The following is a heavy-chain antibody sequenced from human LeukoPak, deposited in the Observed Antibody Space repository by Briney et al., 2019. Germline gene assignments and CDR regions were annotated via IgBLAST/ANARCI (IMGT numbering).Heavy chain of an antibody. V-gene: IGHV4-4*07. D-gene: IGHD6-19*01. CDR1: GDSISSYY. J-gene: IGHJ4*02. Sequence: SETLSLTCTVSGDSISSYYCSWIRQPAGKGLEWIGRIYTRGNTNYNPSLESRVTISADTSKNQFSLNLSSVTAADTAIYYCARSSGWYFYFDYWGQGTLVTVSS. CDR3: ARSSGWYFYFDY. CDR2: IYTRGNT.